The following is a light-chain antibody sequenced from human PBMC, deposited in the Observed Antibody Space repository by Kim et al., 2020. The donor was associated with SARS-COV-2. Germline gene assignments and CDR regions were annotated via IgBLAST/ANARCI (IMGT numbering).Light chain of an antibody. V-gene: IGKV1-33*01. CDR3: QHYANFVIT. J-gene: IGKJ5*01. Sequence: TITCQASQDIDKSLNWYQQKPGKAPKLLIFDASNLQTGVSSRFSGSGSGTDFSFTISSLQPEDIGTYYCQHYANFVITFGQGTRLEIK. CDR1: QDIDKS. CDR2: DAS.